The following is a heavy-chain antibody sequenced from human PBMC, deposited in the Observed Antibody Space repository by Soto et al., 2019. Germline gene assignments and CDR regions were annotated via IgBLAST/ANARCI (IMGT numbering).Heavy chain of an antibody. Sequence: QVQLVQSGTEVKKPGASVKVSCKASGYSISAYYINWVRQAPGQGLEWMGWIDPKNGGTVSAQKFQGRLTMTRDTSISTVYMDLSGLTSDDTALYYCGRDDYGIFTYWGQGSLVTVSS. J-gene: IGHJ4*02. D-gene: IGHD3-10*01. CDR2: IDPKNGGT. CDR1: GYSISAYY. V-gene: IGHV1-2*02. CDR3: GRDDYGIFTY.